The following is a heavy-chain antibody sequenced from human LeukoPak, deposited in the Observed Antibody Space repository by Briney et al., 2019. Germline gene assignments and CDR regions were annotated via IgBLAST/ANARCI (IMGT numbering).Heavy chain of an antibody. Sequence: GGSLRLSCAASGFTFSSYVMSWVRQAPGKGLEWVSCISGRGESTHFADSAKGRFTISRDNSKNTLYLQMSSLRAEDTAVYYCAEDERNWNYNLASQTYDWGQGTLVTVSS. J-gene: IGHJ4*02. D-gene: IGHD1-7*01. V-gene: IGHV3-23*01. CDR3: AEDERNWNYNLASQTYD. CDR2: ISGRGEST. CDR1: GFTFSSYV.